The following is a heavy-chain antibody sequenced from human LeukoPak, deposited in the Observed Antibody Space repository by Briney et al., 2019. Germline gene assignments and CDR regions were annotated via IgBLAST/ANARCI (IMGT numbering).Heavy chain of an antibody. V-gene: IGHV6-1*01. D-gene: IGHD6-19*01. Sequence: SQTLSLTCAISGDSVSSNSAAWNRIRQSPSRGLEWLGRTYYRSKWYNDYAVSVKSRITINPDTSKNQFSLQLNFVTPEDTAVYYCARGPYSSGWIFDYWGQGTLVTASS. J-gene: IGHJ4*02. CDR3: ARGPYSSGWIFDY. CDR1: GDSVSSNSAA. CDR2: TYYRSKWYN.